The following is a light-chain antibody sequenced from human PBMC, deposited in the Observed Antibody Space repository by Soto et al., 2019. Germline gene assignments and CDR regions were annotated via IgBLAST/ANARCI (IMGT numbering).Light chain of an antibody. CDR1: QSVSSN. CDR2: DTS. J-gene: IGKJ1*01. CDR3: QQYGSLSWT. V-gene: IGKV3-20*01. Sequence: EIVMTQSPATLSVSPGERATLSCRASQSVSSNLAWYQQKPGQAPRLLIYDTSNRATGIPDRFSGSGSGTDFTLTISRLEPEDFAVYYCQQYGSLSWTFGQGTKVDIK.